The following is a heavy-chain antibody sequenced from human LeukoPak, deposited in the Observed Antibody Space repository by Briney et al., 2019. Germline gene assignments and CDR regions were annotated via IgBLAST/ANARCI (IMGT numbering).Heavy chain of an antibody. Sequence: GGSLRLSCAASGFTLSSYWMHWVRQAPGKGLVWVSRINNDGSSTIYADSVKGRFTISRDNAKNKLYLQMNSLRAEDTAVCYCVRPTKEGSSWYWWFDPWGQGTLVTVSS. CDR2: INNDGSST. V-gene: IGHV3-74*01. CDR3: VRPTKEGSSWYWWFDP. D-gene: IGHD6-13*01. J-gene: IGHJ5*02. CDR1: GFTLSSYW.